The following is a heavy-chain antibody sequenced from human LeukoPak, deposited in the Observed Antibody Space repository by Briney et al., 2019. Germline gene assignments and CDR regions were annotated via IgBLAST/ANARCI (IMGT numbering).Heavy chain of an antibody. Sequence: GASVKVSCKASGYTFTGYYMHWVRQAPGQGLEWMGWINPNSGGTNYAQKFQGWVTMTRDTSISTAYMELSRLRSDDTAVYYCARAGCSSTSCHMYYYYYGMDVWGQGTTVTVSS. D-gene: IGHD2-2*01. J-gene: IGHJ6*02. CDR3: ARAGCSSTSCHMYYYYYGMDV. V-gene: IGHV1-2*04. CDR2: INPNSGGT. CDR1: GYTFTGYY.